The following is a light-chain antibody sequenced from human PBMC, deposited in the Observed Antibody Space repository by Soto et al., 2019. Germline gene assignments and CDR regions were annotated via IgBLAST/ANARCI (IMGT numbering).Light chain of an antibody. CDR1: QSISSW. CDR2: KAS. J-gene: IGKJ1*01. Sequence: DIQMTQSPSTLSASVGDRVTITCRASQSISSWLAWYQQKAGKAPKLLIYKASSLESGVPSRFSGSGSGTEFTLTISSLQPDDFATYYSQQDNSYWTFVQGTKVESK. CDR3: QQDNSYWT. V-gene: IGKV1-5*03.